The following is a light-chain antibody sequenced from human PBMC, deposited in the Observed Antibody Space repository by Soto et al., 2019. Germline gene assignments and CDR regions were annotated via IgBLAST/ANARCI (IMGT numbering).Light chain of an antibody. CDR3: SSYTGTSSTLYV. CDR1: SSDVGRYNY. V-gene: IGLV2-14*01. Sequence: QSVLTQPASMSGSPGQSITISCTGSSSDVGRYNYVSWYQQHPGKAPKLVISEVSNRPSGVSDRFSGSKSGNTASLTISGLQSEDEADDYCSSYTGTSSTLYVFGTGTKVTVL. CDR2: EVS. J-gene: IGLJ1*01.